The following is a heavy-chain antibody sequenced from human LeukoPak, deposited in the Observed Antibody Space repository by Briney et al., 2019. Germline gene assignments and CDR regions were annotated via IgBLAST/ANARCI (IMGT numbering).Heavy chain of an antibody. V-gene: IGHV1-24*01. CDR3: ARDMRAYYYYGMDV. D-gene: IGHD3-16*01. J-gene: IGHJ6*02. Sequence: APVKVSCKVSGYTLTELSMHWVRQAPGKGLEWMGGFDPEDGETIYAQKFQGRVTMTRDTSISTAYMELSRLRSDDTAVYYCARDMRAYYYYGMDVWGQGTTVTVSS. CDR2: FDPEDGET. CDR1: GYTLTELS.